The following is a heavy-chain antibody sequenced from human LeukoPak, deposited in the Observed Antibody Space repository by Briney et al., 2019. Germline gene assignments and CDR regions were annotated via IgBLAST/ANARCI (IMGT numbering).Heavy chain of an antibody. Sequence: ASVKVSCKASGYTFTSYGTSWVRQAPGQGLEWMGWISAYNGNTNYAQKLQGRVTMTTDTSTSTAYMELRSLRSDDTAVYYCARVGCSSTSCRNFDYWGQGTLVTVSS. CDR1: GYTFTSYG. CDR3: ARVGCSSTSCRNFDY. J-gene: IGHJ4*02. CDR2: ISAYNGNT. V-gene: IGHV1-18*01. D-gene: IGHD2-2*01.